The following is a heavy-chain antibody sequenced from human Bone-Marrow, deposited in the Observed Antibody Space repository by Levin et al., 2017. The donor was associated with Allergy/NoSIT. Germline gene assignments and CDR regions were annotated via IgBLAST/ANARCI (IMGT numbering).Heavy chain of an antibody. CDR1: GGSISSGGYS. J-gene: IGHJ4*02. D-gene: IGHD3-16*02. V-gene: IGHV4-30-2*01. CDR3: ARSAYDYVWGSYRPSYFDY. Sequence: SQTLSLTCAVSGGSISSGGYSWSWIRQPPGKGLEWIGYIYHSGSTYYNPSLKSRVTISVDRSKNQFSLKLSSVTAADTAVYYCARSAYDYVWGSYRPSYFDYWGQGTLVTVSS. CDR2: IYHSGST.